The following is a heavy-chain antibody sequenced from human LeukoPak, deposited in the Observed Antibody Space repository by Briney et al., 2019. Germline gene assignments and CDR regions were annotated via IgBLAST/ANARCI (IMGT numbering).Heavy chain of an antibody. CDR3: ARYHDAFDI. Sequence: PSETLSLTCTVSGSSISSSSYYWGWIRQPPGKGPEWIGSIYYSGSTYYNPSLKSRVTISVDTSKNQFSLKLSSVTAADTAVYYCARYHDAFDIWGQGTMVTVSS. J-gene: IGHJ3*02. CDR2: IYYSGST. CDR1: GSSISSSSYY. D-gene: IGHD2-2*01. V-gene: IGHV4-39*01.